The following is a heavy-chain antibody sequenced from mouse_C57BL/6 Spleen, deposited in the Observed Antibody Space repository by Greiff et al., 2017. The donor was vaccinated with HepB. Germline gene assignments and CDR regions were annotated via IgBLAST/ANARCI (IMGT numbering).Heavy chain of an antibody. V-gene: IGHV5-9-1*02. CDR2: ISSGGDYI. J-gene: IGHJ3*01. CDR3: TRGGIYYGNYAWFAY. Sequence: EVQVVESGEGLVKPGGSLKLSCAASGFTFSSYAMSWVRQTPEKRLEWVAYISSGGDYIYYADTVKGRFTISRDNARNTLYLQMSSLKSEDTAMYYCTRGGIYYGNYAWFAYWGQGTLVTVSA. CDR1: GFTFSSYA. D-gene: IGHD2-1*01.